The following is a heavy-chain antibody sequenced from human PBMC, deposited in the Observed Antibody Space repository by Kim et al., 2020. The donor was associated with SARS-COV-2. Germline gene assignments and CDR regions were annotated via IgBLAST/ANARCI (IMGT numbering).Heavy chain of an antibody. Sequence: GGSLRLSCAASGFTFSSYGMHWVRQAPGKGLEWVAVISYDGSNKYYADSVKGRFTISRDNSKNTLYLQMNSLRAEDTAVYYCAKDYAYCGGDCYVNWYFDLWGRGTLVTVSS. J-gene: IGHJ2*01. CDR2: ISYDGSNK. V-gene: IGHV3-30*18. CDR1: GFTFSSYG. CDR3: AKDYAYCGGDCYVNWYFDL. D-gene: IGHD2-21*02.